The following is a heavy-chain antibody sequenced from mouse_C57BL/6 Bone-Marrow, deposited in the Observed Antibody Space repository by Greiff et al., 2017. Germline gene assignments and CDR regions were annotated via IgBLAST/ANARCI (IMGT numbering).Heavy chain of an antibody. CDR2: IYPGSGST. Sequence: QVQLKEPGAELVKPGASVKMSCKASGYTFTSYWITWVKQRPGHGLEWIGDIYPGSGSTNYNEKFKSKATLTVDTSSSTAYMQLSSLPSEDSAVYCCARAYGFDFWCRGTTLPVSS. J-gene: IGHJ2*01. D-gene: IGHD1-1*02. CDR1: GYTFTSYW. V-gene: IGHV1-55*01. CDR3: ARAYGFDF.